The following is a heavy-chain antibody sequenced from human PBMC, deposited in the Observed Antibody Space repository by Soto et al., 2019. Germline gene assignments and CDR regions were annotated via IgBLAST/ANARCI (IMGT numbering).Heavy chain of an antibody. V-gene: IGHV3-7*01. CDR1: GFTFSSYW. CDR3: ARANPYYDFWSGLD. CDR2: IKQDGSEK. J-gene: IGHJ4*02. Sequence: GGSLRLSCAASGFTFSSYWMSWVRQAPGKGLEWVANIKQDGSEKYYVDSVKGRFTISRDNAKNSLYLQMNSLRAEDTAVYYCARANPYYDFWSGLDWGQGTLVTVSS. D-gene: IGHD3-3*01.